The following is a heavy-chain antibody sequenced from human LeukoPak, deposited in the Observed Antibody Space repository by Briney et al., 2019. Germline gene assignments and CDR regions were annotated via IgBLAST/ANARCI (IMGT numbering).Heavy chain of an antibody. CDR2: IYHSGST. J-gene: IGHJ5*02. Sequence: SGTLSPTCAVSGGSISSTNWWSWVRQPPGKGLEWIGEIYHSGSTNYNPSLKSRVTISVDRSKNQFSLKLSSVTAADTAVYYCARALASGSYFWFDPWGQGTLVTVSS. V-gene: IGHV4-4*02. D-gene: IGHD1-26*01. CDR3: ARALASGSYFWFDP. CDR1: GGSISSTNW.